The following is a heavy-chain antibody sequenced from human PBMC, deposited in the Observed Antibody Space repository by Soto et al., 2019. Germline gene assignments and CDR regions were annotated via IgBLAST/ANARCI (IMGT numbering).Heavy chain of an antibody. D-gene: IGHD6-19*01. CDR3: ARTFSSGWYGDFDY. CDR2: ISYDASNK. J-gene: IGHJ4*02. Sequence: QVQLVESGGGVVQPGRSLRLSCAASGFAFSSYAMHWVRRAPGKGLEWVAVISYDASNKYYADSVKGRFTISRDNSKKTMYLQMSSLRAEDTAVYYCARTFSSGWYGDFDYWGQGTLVTVS. CDR1: GFAFSSYA. V-gene: IGHV3-30-3*01.